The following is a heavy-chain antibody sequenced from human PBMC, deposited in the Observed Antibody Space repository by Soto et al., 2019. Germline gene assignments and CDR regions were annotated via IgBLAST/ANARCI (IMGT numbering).Heavy chain of an antibody. D-gene: IGHD6-13*01. CDR2: IIPIFGTT. CDR1: GGTFSNYA. Sequence: ASVKLSCKASGGTFSNYAISCVRQAPGQGLEWMGGIIPIFGTTNYAQRFQGRVTITADESTSTAYMELSSLRSEDTAVYYCARVSSSWYKDYFDYWGQGTLVTVSS. CDR3: ARVSSSWYKDYFDY. J-gene: IGHJ4*02. V-gene: IGHV1-69*13.